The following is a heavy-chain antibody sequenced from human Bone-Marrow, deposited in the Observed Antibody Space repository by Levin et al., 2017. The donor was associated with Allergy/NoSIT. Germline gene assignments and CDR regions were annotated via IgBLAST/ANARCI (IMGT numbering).Heavy chain of an antibody. D-gene: IGHD6-19*01. Sequence: SCTASGFTFSTYAMSWVRQAPGKGLEWVSSISGGGGRTDYADSVKGRFTISRDNSKNTLYLQMNSLRVEDTAVYYCAKGMELWDIIAVGPPFHYWGQGTLVTVSS. CDR3: AKGMELWDIIAVGPPFHY. V-gene: IGHV3-23*01. CDR2: ISGGGGRT. J-gene: IGHJ4*02. CDR1: GFTFSTYA.